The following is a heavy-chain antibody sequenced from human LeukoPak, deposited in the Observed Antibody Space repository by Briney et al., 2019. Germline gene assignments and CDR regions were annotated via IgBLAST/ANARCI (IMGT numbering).Heavy chain of an antibody. CDR2: ISWNSGSI. D-gene: IGHD3-22*01. CDR3: AKVDSSGYNGAFDI. V-gene: IGHV3-9*01. J-gene: IGHJ3*02. CDR1: GFTFDDYG. Sequence: PGGSLRLSCAASGFTFDDYGMSWVRQAPGKGLEWVSGISWNSGSIGYADSVKGRFTISRDNAKNSLYLQMNSLRAEDTALYYCAKVDSSGYNGAFDIWGQGTMVTVSS.